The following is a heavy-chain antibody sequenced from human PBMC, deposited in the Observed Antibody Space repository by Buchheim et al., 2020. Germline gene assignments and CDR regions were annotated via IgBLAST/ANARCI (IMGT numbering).Heavy chain of an antibody. CDR1: GFTFSSHW. V-gene: IGHV3-74*01. CDR3: ARARYSGSWFDY. D-gene: IGHD1-26*01. J-gene: IGHJ4*02. CDR2: ISSDGSGT. Sequence: EVQLVESGGGLVQTGGSLRVSCAASGFTFSSHWIHWVRQAPGKGLEWVSRISSDGSGTNYADSVKGRFTVSRDNAHNTLYLQMNSLRAEGTAVYYCARARYSGSWFDYWGQGTL.